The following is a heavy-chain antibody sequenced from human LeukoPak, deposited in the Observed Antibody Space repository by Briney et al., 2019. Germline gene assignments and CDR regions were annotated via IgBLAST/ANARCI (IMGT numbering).Heavy chain of an antibody. D-gene: IGHD6-13*01. CDR2: ISSSSSYI. Sequence: PGGSLRLSCAASGFTFSSYGMHWVRQAPGKGLEWVPSISSSSSYIYYADSVKGRFTISRDNAKNSLYLQMNSLRAEDTAVYYCARDVQAAAGLFDYWGQGTLVTASS. V-gene: IGHV3-21*01. CDR3: ARDVQAAAGLFDY. CDR1: GFTFSSYG. J-gene: IGHJ4*02.